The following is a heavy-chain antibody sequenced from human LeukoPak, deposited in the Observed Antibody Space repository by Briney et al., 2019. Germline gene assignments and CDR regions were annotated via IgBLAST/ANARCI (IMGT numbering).Heavy chain of an antibody. J-gene: IGHJ4*02. D-gene: IGHD3-3*01. V-gene: IGHV3-15*01. CDR3: TTDTADDFWSGYSQYYFDY. CDR2: IKSKTDGGTT. CDR1: GFTFSNAW. Sequence: GGSLRLSCAASGFTFSNAWMSWVRQAPGKGLEWVGRIKSKTDGGTTAYAAPVKGRFTISRDDSKNTLYLQMNSLKTEDTAVYYCTTDTADDFWSGYSQYYFDYWGQGTLVTVSS.